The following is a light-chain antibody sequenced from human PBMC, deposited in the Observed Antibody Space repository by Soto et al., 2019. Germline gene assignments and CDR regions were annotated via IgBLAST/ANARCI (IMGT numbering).Light chain of an antibody. J-gene: IGKJ1*01. Sequence: EIVMTQSPVTLSVSPGDRAALSCRASQSVSSSHLAWYQQKRGQAPRLLICDTSTRATGIPDRFSGSGSGTDFTLTISRLEPEDFAVYHCQQYGASPWTFGQGTKVDIK. CDR2: DTS. CDR3: QQYGASPWT. CDR1: QSVSSSH. V-gene: IGKV3-20*01.